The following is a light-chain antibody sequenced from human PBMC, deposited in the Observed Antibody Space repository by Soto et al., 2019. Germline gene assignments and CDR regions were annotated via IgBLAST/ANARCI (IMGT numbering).Light chain of an antibody. V-gene: IGKV1-5*03. Sequence: SPSTQTTSSLSASVGDSVTITCRASQSIDSYLDWYQQKPGKAPKLLIYKASTLKSGVPSRFSGSGSGTEFTLTISSLQPDDFATYYCQLYTSYSAAFGQGSRV. CDR1: QSIDSY. J-gene: IGKJ1*01. CDR2: KAS. CDR3: QLYTSYSAA.